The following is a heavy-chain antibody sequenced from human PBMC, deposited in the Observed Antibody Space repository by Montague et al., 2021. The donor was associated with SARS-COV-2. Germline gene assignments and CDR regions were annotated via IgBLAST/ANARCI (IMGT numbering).Heavy chain of an antibody. CDR1: GFTFSSFA. J-gene: IGHJ4*02. V-gene: IGHV3-30-3*02. CDR3: AKSAYSSNWYSDY. D-gene: IGHD6-13*01. CDR2: IWYDGSNE. Sequence: SLRLSCAASGFTFSSFAMHWVRQAAGKGLEWVAVIWYDGSNEYYADSVKGRFTISRDNSKNTVYLQINGLRLEDTAVYYCAKSAYSSNWYSDYWGQGTPVTVSS.